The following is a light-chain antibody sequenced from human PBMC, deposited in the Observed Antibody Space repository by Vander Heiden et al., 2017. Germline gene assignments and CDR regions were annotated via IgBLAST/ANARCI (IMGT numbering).Light chain of an antibody. CDR1: ALPKQY. V-gene: IGLV3-25*03. CDR3: QSADSSGTSGV. Sequence: SHELTQPPSVSVSPGQPARITCSGDALPKQYAYWYQQKPGQAPVVVIYKDTGRPSGIPERFSGSTSGTKVTLTISGVQAEDEADYYCQSADSSGTSGVFGGGTKLTVL. CDR2: KDT. J-gene: IGLJ3*02.